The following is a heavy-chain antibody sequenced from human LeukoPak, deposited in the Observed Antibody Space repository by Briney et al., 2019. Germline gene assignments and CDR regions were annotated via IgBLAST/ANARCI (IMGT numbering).Heavy chain of an antibody. CDR1: GFTFDDYA. Sequence: GGSLRLSCAASGFTFDDYAMHWVRQAPGKGLEWVSGISWNSGSIGYADSVRGRFTISRDNAKNSLYLQMNSLRAEDTALYYCAKGPGSGSYDAFDIWGQGTMVTVSS. CDR3: AKGPGSGSYDAFDI. J-gene: IGHJ3*02. D-gene: IGHD1-26*01. CDR2: ISWNSGSI. V-gene: IGHV3-9*01.